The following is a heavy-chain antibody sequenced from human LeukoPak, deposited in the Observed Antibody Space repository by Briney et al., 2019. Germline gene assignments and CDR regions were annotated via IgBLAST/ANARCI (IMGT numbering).Heavy chain of an antibody. CDR3: AGGSKYSGYDYPSS. Sequence: GGSLRLSCSASEFSFSTHALHWVRQARGKGLEWVTIISYDGTNKYYADSVKGRFTISRDNFKNTLYLQMNSLGPGDTAVYFCAGGSKYSGYDYPSSWGQGTLVTVSS. CDR2: ISYDGTNK. J-gene: IGHJ5*02. V-gene: IGHV3-30*04. CDR1: EFSFSTHA. D-gene: IGHD5-12*01.